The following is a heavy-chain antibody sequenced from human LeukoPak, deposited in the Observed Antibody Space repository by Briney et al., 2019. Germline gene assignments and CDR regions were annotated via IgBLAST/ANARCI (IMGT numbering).Heavy chain of an antibody. CDR1: GFTSSSYC. CDR2: ITGSGIDM. V-gene: IGHV3-23*01. J-gene: IGHJ4*02. CDR3: VFGVRGIIPNPFDY. D-gene: IGHD3-10*01. Sequence: GGSLRLSCAASGFTSSSYCMSWVRLAPGRGLEWVSGITGSGIDMEYADSVKGRFTASRDNSKSTLYLQMTSLRAEDTAVYYCVFGVRGIIPNPFDYWGQGTLVTVSS.